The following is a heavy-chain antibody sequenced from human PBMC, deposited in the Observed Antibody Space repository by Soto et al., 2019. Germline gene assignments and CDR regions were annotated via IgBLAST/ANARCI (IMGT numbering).Heavy chain of an antibody. V-gene: IGHV4-39*01. CDR1: GVSIATTSYL. CDR3: ARHGSS. J-gene: IGHJ5*02. CDR2: IYFSGTT. Sequence: SETLSLTCTVSGVSIATTSYLWSWIRRPPGKGLEWIGTIYFSGTTFYNASLKSRLTISVDSSKNQLSLKLTSVTAADTAVYYCARHGSSWGPGTLVTVSS.